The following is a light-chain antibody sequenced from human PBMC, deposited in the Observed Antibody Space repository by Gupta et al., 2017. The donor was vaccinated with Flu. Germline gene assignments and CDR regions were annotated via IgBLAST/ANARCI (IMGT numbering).Light chain of an antibody. CDR3: HQHDNLPLGF. J-gene: IGKJ3*01. Sequence: DIQMTQSPSSLSASVGDRVTITCQASQDISNYLHWYQQKPGKAPKLLIYDASNWETGVPSRFSGSGYGTDFTFTISSRQQEDIASYYCHQHDNLPLGFFGHGTKVDIK. V-gene: IGKV1-33*01. CDR1: QDISNY. CDR2: DAS.